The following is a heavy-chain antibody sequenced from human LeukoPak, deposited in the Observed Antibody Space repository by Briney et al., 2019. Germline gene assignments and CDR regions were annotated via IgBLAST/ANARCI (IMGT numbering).Heavy chain of an antibody. J-gene: IGHJ5*02. CDR3: ASSKTNGDSSGWYAWFDP. Sequence: WETLSLTCTVSGGSINSYYWSWIRQPPGKGLEWIGYIYYSGYANYNPSLKSRVTISVDTSKNQFSLKLSSVTAADTAVYYCASSKTNGDSSGWYAWFDPWAREPWSPSPQ. CDR2: IYYSGYA. CDR1: GGSINSYY. V-gene: IGHV4-59*01. D-gene: IGHD6-19*01.